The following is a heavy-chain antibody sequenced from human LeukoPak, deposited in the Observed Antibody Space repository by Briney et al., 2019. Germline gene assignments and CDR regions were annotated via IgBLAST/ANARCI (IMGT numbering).Heavy chain of an antibody. V-gene: IGHV3-64*01. CDR1: GFTFSIYA. CDR3: VRDRGGSGWYYFDY. Sequence: GGSLRLSCAASGFTFSIYAMHWVRQGPGKGLEHVSGISYNGSQTYYGNSVKGRFTISRDNAKNTVYLQMASLRVDDMAVYYCVRDRGGSGWYYFDYWGQGILVTASS. J-gene: IGHJ4*02. D-gene: IGHD6-19*01. CDR2: ISYNGSQT.